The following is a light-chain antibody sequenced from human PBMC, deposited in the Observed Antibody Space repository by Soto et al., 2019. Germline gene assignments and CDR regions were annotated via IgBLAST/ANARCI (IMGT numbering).Light chain of an antibody. J-gene: IGKJ1*01. CDR1: QDISNY. V-gene: IGKV1-27*01. CDR3: QKYNSAPQT. Sequence: DIQMTQSPSSLSASVGDRVTITCRASQDISNYLAWYQQKPEKVPKLLIYAASTLQSGVPSRFSGSGSGTDFTLTISSLQPEDFATYYCQKYNSAPQTFGQGTKVDIK. CDR2: AAS.